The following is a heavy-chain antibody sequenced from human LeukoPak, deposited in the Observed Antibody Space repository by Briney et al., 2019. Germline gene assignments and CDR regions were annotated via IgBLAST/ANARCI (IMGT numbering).Heavy chain of an antibody. CDR1: GFTFYDYY. CDR3: AKGGGTSSSYYMDV. D-gene: IGHD2-15*01. V-gene: IGHV3-23*01. J-gene: IGHJ6*03. CDR2: IIGGGGAT. Sequence: GGSLRLSCAASGFTFYDYYMSWVRQAPGKGPEWDSFIIGGGGATYYADSVRGRFTISRDNSKNTLYLQMDTLRAEDTALYYCAKGGGTSSSYYMDVWGKGTPATVSS.